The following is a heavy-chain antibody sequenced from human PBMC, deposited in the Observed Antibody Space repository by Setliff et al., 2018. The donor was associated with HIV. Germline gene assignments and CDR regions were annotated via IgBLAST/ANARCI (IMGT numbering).Heavy chain of an antibody. V-gene: IGHV3-30*03. CDR1: GFSFSIYA. D-gene: IGHD3-3*01. CDR2: VSYDAERK. CDR3: ARDSAAWVTELGILGY. J-gene: IGHJ4*02. Sequence: GGSLRLSCAASGFSFSIYAMHWVRQAPGKGLEWVAVVSYDAERKYYADSVKGRFTISRDNPRNTVYLQMTGLRLDDTAVYYCARDSAAWVTELGILGYWGQGTLVTVSS.